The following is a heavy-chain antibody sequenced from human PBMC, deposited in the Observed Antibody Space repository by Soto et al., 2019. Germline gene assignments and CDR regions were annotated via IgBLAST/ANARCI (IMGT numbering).Heavy chain of an antibody. V-gene: IGHV4-59*01. Sequence: SETLSLTCTVSGGSISSYYWSWIRQPPGKGLEWIGYIYYSGSTNYNPSLKSRVTISVDTSKNQFSLKLSSVTAADTAVYYCAMAAAAGTGFDYWGQGTLVTVSS. CDR2: IYYSGST. CDR1: GGSISSYY. CDR3: AMAAAAGTGFDY. J-gene: IGHJ4*02. D-gene: IGHD6-13*01.